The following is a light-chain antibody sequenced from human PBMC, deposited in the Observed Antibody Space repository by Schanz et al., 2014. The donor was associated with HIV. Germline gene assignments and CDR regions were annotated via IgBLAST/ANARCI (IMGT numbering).Light chain of an antibody. Sequence: QAVVTQPPSASGTPGQRVTISCSGSSSNIGSNTDNWYQHLPGSAPQLLIYSDNQRPSRVPDRFFGSKSGTSASLAISGLRSDDEAHYYCATWADSLNGWVFGGGTKLTVL. J-gene: IGLJ3*02. V-gene: IGLV1-44*01. CDR2: SDN. CDR3: ATWADSLNGWV. CDR1: SSNIGSNT.